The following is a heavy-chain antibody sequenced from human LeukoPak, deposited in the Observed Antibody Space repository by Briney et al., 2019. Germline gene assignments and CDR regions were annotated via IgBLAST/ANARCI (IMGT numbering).Heavy chain of an antibody. Sequence: SETLSLTCAVYGGSFSGYYWSWIRQPPGKGLEWIGEIDHSGSTNYNPSLKSRVTISVDTSKNQFSLKLSSVTAADTAVYYCARGPSSGYSGPVGYWGQGTLVTVSS. J-gene: IGHJ4*02. CDR1: GGSFSGYY. D-gene: IGHD3-22*01. CDR2: IDHSGST. V-gene: IGHV4-34*01. CDR3: ARGPSSGYSGPVGY.